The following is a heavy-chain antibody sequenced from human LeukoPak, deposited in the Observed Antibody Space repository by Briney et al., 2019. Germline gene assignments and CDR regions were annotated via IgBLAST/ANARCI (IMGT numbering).Heavy chain of an antibody. J-gene: IGHJ4*02. D-gene: IGHD1-26*01. Sequence: SVKVSCKASGYTFAGYYMHWVRQAPGQGLEWMGRIIPILGIANYAQKFQGRVTITADKSTSTAYMELSSLRSEDTAVYYCARALYRYSGSYPGWGQGTLVTVSS. CDR2: IIPILGIA. V-gene: IGHV1-69*04. CDR1: GYTFAGYY. CDR3: ARALYRYSGSYPG.